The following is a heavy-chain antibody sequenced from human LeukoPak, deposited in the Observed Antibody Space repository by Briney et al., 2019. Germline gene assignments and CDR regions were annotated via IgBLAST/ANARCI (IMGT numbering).Heavy chain of an antibody. Sequence: SVKVSCKASGGTFSSYTISWVRQAPGQGLEWMGRIIPILGIANYAQKFQGRVTITADESTSTAYMELSSLRSEDTAVYYCARGGRGTSSFDAFDIWGQGTMVTVSS. CDR3: ARGGRGTSSFDAFDI. J-gene: IGHJ3*02. CDR1: GGTFSSYT. CDR2: IIPILGIA. D-gene: IGHD2-2*01. V-gene: IGHV1-69*02.